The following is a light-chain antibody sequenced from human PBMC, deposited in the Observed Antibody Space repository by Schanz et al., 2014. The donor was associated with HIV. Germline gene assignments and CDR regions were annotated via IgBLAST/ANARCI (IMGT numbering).Light chain of an antibody. CDR1: QDLGAC. CDR3: QHSSI. V-gene: IGKV3-11*01. Sequence: EIVLTQSPATLSLSPGERATLSCRAGQDLGACLAWYQQTPGQAPRLLLYDVSNRASGIPPRFSGSGSGTDFTLTISSLEPEDLAVYYCQHSSIFGPGTKVDVK. J-gene: IGKJ3*01. CDR2: DVS.